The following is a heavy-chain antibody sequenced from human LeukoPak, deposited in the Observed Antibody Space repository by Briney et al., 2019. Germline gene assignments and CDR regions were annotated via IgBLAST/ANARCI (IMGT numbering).Heavy chain of an antibody. J-gene: IGHJ5*02. V-gene: IGHV3-30-3*01. CDR3: ARDLETYDFWSGYPTWFDP. Sequence: GGSLRLSCAASGFTFSSYAMNWVRQAPGKGLEWVAVISYDGSNEYYADSVKGRFTISRDNSKNTLYLQMNSLRAEDTAVYYCARDLETYDFWSGYPTWFDPWGQGTLVTASS. CDR1: GFTFSSYA. D-gene: IGHD3-3*01. CDR2: ISYDGSNE.